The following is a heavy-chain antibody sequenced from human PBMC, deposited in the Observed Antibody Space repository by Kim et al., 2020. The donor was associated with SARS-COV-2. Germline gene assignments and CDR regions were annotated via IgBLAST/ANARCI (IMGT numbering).Heavy chain of an antibody. CDR1: GIAFADCV. V-gene: IGHV3-23*01. CDR2: ITQSDADT. J-gene: IGHJ4*02. CDR3: AKLGVRESYNGDDY. D-gene: IGHD3-10*01. Sequence: GGSLRLSCTASGIAFADCVIYWVRQAPGKGLEWLSAITQSDADTTYADSVKGRFTISRDYSKNTGYLHMNRLRAEDTAIYYWAKLGVRESYNGDDYWGQG.